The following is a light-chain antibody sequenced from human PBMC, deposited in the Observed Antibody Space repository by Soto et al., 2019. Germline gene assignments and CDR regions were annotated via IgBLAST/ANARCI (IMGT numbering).Light chain of an antibody. CDR1: QSIHNNY. Sequence: EVVLTQSPGTLSLSPGERATLSCRGSQSIHNNYLAWYQQRPGQAPRLLIYGSSDRATGIPDRFSGSGSGTVFTLTISRLEPEDFAVYYCHQYGSSPPYTFGQGTKLEI. CDR3: HQYGSSPPYT. J-gene: IGKJ2*01. CDR2: GSS. V-gene: IGKV3-20*01.